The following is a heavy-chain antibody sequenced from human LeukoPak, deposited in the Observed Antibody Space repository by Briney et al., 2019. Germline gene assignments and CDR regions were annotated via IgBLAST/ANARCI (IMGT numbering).Heavy chain of an antibody. Sequence: PSETLSLTCTVSGDSISSYYWSWIRQPAGKGLEWIGRIYASGGANYNPSLKSRVTMSVDTSKNQLSLKVSSVTAADTAVYYCAREFSSVASAGTDYWGQGTLVTVSS. CDR3: AREFSSVASAGTDY. J-gene: IGHJ4*02. CDR2: IYASGGA. D-gene: IGHD6-13*01. V-gene: IGHV4-4*07. CDR1: GDSISSYY.